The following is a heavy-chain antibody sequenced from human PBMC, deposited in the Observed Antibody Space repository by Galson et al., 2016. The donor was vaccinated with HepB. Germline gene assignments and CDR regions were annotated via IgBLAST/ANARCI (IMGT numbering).Heavy chain of an antibody. V-gene: IGHV3-23*01. CDR3: AKVRPPYSSDWYFDL. CDR2: ITHRGFTP. D-gene: IGHD6-25*01. J-gene: IGHJ2*01. Sequence: SLRLSCAASGFTFGNFAMNWVRQTPGKGLEWVAGITHRGFTPYYSDSVTGRFTISRDNFNNSLSLQMNNVSAVDTAVYYCAKVRPPYSSDWYFDLWGRGTLVTVSS. CDR1: GFTFGNFA.